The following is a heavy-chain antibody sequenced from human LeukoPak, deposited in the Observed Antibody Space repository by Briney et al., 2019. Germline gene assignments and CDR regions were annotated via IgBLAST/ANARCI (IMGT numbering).Heavy chain of an antibody. D-gene: IGHD1-26*01. CDR1: GYTFTSYY. V-gene: IGHV1-8*02. CDR2: MNPNSGNT. J-gene: IGHJ6*02. CDR3: ARARRGWDRAHRYYYYGMDV. Sequence: ASVKVSCKASGYTFTSYYMHWVRQATGQGLEWMGWMNPNSGNTGYAQKFQGRVTMTRNTSISTAYMELSSLRSEDTAVYYCARARRGWDRAHRYYYYGMDVWGQGTTVTVSS.